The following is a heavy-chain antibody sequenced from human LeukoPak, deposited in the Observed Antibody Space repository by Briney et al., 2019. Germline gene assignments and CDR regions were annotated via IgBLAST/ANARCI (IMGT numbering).Heavy chain of an antibody. CDR3: ARSATAWGMDV. V-gene: IGHV3-64*01. J-gene: IGHJ6*02. CDR1: GFTFRSYA. Sequence: GGSLRLSCAVSGFTFRSYAMHWVRQAPGKGLEYISGITSGGGSTNYANSVRGRFTISRDNSKNTLYLQMGSLRAEDIAVYYCARSATAWGMDVWGQGTTVTVSS. CDR2: ITSGGGST.